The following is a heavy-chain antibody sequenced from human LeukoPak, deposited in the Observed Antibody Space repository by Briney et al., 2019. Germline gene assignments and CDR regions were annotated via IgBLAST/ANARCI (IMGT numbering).Heavy chain of an antibody. CDR3: AKDIAVSGIYYYYYMDV. CDR1: GFTFSSYG. V-gene: IGHV3-30*02. Sequence: PGGSLRLSGAASGFTFSSYGMHWVRQSPGKGREGVAFIRFDGSNKYYADSVKGRFTISRDNSKNTLYLQMNSLRAEDTAVYYCAKDIAVSGIYYYYYMDVWGKGTTVTVSS. J-gene: IGHJ6*03. D-gene: IGHD6-19*01. CDR2: IRFDGSNK.